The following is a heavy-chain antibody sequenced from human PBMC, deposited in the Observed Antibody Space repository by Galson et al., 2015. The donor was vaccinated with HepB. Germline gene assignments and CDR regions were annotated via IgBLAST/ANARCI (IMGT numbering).Heavy chain of an antibody. Sequence: SVKVSCKASGYTFTDYYIHWVRQAPGQGLEWIGWINPNRGGANYAQKFHGRVRMTRDTSMSTVYMELSRLTSADTAVYYCARGLLAEENFWSGTPQSCFAPWGQGFPVP. J-gene: IGHJ5*02. CDR1: GYTFTDYY. CDR3: ARGLLAEENFWSGTPQSCFAP. CDR2: INPNRGGA. V-gene: IGHV1-2*02. D-gene: IGHD3-3*01.